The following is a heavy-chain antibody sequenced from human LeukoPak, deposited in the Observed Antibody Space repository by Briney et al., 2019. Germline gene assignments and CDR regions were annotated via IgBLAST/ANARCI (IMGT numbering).Heavy chain of an antibody. D-gene: IGHD2-2*01. CDR2: IYYSRTT. J-gene: IGHJ4*02. V-gene: IGHV4-59*11. Sequence: SETLSLTCTVSGGSISSHYWSWIRQPPGKGLEWIGFIYYSRTTSYNPSLTSRVTISVDTSKNQLSLKLSSVTAADTAVYYCVRGGCSSTSCPPDYWGQGTLVTVSS. CDR1: GGSISSHY. CDR3: VRGGCSSTSCPPDY.